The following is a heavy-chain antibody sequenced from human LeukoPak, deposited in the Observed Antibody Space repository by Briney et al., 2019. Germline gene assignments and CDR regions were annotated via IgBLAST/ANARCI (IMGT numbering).Heavy chain of an antibody. CDR1: GFTFDDYA. CDR2: ISWNSNNI. J-gene: IGHJ4*02. CDR3: AKDLRNSGYAPWDY. V-gene: IGHV3-9*01. D-gene: IGHD5-12*01. Sequence: GGSLRLSCAVSGFTFDDYAMHWVRQAPGKGLEWVSGISWNSNNIGYADSVKGRFTISRDNSKNTLYLQMNSLRAEDTAVYYCAKDLRNSGYAPWDYWGQGTLVTVSS.